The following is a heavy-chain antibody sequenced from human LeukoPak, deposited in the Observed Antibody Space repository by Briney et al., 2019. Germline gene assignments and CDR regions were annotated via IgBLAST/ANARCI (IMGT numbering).Heavy chain of an antibody. CDR3: ARGGSYYDFWSGYYDYYYYMDV. CDR2: IYYSGST. J-gene: IGHJ6*03. CDR1: GGSISSYY. D-gene: IGHD3-3*01. Sequence: SETLSLTCTVSGGSISSYYWSWIRQPPGKGLEWIGYIYYSGSTNYNPSLKSRVTISVGTSKNQFSLRLTSVTAADTAVYYCARGGSYYDFWSGYYDYYYYMDVWGKGTTVTVSS. V-gene: IGHV4-59*01.